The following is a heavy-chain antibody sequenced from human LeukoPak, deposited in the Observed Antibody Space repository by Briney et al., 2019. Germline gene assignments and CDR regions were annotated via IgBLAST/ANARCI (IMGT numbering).Heavy chain of an antibody. CDR1: GYTFTGYY. Sequence: GSVKVSCKASGYTFTGYYMHWVRQAPGQGLEWMGWINPNSGGTNYAQKFQGRLTLTTEKSTSTGYMELRSLRSDDTAVYYCARGLQIGFLEYWGQGTLVTVSS. CDR3: ARGLQIGFLEY. CDR2: INPNSGGT. V-gene: IGHV1-2*02. J-gene: IGHJ4*02. D-gene: IGHD4-11*01.